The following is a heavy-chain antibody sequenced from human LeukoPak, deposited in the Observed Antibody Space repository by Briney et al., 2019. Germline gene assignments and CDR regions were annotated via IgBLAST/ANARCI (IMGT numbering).Heavy chain of an antibody. D-gene: IGHD3-9*01. CDR1: GFTFSDYY. V-gene: IGHV3-11*03. Sequence: GGSLRLSCAASGFTFSDYYMSWISQAPGKGMEWVSYISSSSSYTNYADSVKGRFTISRDNAKNSLYLQMNSLRAEDTAVYYCASPHILTGYQYYFDYWGQGTLVTVSS. CDR2: ISSSSSYT. CDR3: ASPHILTGYQYYFDY. J-gene: IGHJ4*02.